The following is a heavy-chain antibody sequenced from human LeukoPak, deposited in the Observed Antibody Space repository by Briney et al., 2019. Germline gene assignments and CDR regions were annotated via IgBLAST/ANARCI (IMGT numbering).Heavy chain of an antibody. CDR2: FDPEDGET. J-gene: IGHJ4*02. CDR3: ATVSIVSGSYAFDY. Sequence: ASVKVSCKVSGYTFTDLSMHWVRQAPGKGLEWMGGFDPEDGETIYAQKFQGRVTMTEDTSTDTAYMELSSLRSEDTAVYYCATVSIVSGSYAFDYWGQGTLVTVSS. CDR1: GYTFTDLS. V-gene: IGHV1-24*01. D-gene: IGHD3-16*01.